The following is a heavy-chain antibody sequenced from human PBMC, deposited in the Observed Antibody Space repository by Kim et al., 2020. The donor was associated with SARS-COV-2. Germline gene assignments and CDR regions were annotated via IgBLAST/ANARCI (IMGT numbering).Heavy chain of an antibody. D-gene: IGHD6-13*01. CDR1: GYTLTELS. V-gene: IGHV1-24*01. Sequence: ASVKVSCKVSGYTLTELSMHWVRQAPGKGLEWMGGFDPEDGETIYAQKFQGRVTMTEDTSTDTAYMELSSLRSEDTVVYYCATHAPYSSSWYYYYYGMDVWGQGTTVTVSS. J-gene: IGHJ6*02. CDR3: ATHAPYSSSWYYYYYGMDV. CDR2: FDPEDGET.